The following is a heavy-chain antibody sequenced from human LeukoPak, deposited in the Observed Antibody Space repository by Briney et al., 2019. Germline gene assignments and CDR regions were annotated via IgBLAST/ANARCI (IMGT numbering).Heavy chain of an antibody. CDR2: ISGSGGST. CDR1: GFTFSSYA. V-gene: IGHV3-23*01. J-gene: IGHJ3*01. CDR3: AKGRDILTGFPL. D-gene: IGHD3-9*01. Sequence: GGSLRLSCAASGFTFSSYAMSGVRQAPGKGLEWVSAISGSGGSTYYADSVKGRFTISRDNSKNTLYLQMNSLRAEDTAVYYCAKGRDILTGFPLWGQGTMVTVSS.